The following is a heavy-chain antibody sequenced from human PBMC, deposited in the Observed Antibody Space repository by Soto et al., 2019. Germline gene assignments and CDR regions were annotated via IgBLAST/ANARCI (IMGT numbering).Heavy chain of an antibody. CDR1: GFTFSSYG. CDR2: IWYDGSNK. CDR3: ARDEERYDFWSGYYTPDY. D-gene: IGHD3-3*01. V-gene: IGHV3-33*01. J-gene: IGHJ4*02. Sequence: QVQLVESGGGVVQPGRSLRLCCAASGFTFSSYGMHWVRQAPGKGLEWVAVIWYDGSNKYYTDSVKGRFTISRDNSKNTLYLQMNSLRAEDTAVYYCARDEERYDFWSGYYTPDYWGQGTLVTVSS.